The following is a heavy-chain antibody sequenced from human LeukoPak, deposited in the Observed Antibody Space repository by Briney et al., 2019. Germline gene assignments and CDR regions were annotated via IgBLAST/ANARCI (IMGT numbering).Heavy chain of an antibody. CDR1: GYTFTSYA. CDR2: INPSGGDT. Sequence: ASVKVSCKASGYTFTSYAMHWVRQAPGQGLEWMGIINPSGGDTAYAQKFHGRVTIIRDTSTSTVYMDLSSLTSEDTAVYYCARGPHSSSWPDIPRDYWGQGTLVTVAS. CDR3: ARGPHSSSWPDIPRDY. D-gene: IGHD6-13*01. V-gene: IGHV1-46*01. J-gene: IGHJ4*02.